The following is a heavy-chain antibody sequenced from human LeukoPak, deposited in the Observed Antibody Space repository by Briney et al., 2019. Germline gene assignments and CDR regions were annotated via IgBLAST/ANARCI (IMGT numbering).Heavy chain of an antibody. J-gene: IGHJ4*02. D-gene: IGHD3-3*01. V-gene: IGHV4-38-2*01. CDR2: IYHSGST. Sequence: SETLSLTCAVSGYSISGAYYWGWIRRPPGKGLEWSGSIYHSGSTYYNPSLKSRVTISVDKSKNQFSLKLSSVTAADTAVYYCARTPIAIFGVVTPFDYWGQGTLVTVSS. CDR1: GYSISGAYY. CDR3: ARTPIAIFGVVTPFDY.